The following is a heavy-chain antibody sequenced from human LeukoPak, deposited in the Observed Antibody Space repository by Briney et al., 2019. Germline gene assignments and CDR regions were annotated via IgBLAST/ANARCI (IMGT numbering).Heavy chain of an antibody. Sequence: SGTLSLTCAVSGGSISSSNWWSWVRQPPGKGLEWIGEIYHSGSTNYNPSLKSRVTISVDTSKNQFSLKLSSVTAADTAVYYCAGFTVTEVGFGFDYWGQGTLVTVSS. V-gene: IGHV4-4*02. D-gene: IGHD4-17*01. J-gene: IGHJ4*02. CDR3: AGFTVTEVGFGFDY. CDR1: GGSISSSNW. CDR2: IYHSGST.